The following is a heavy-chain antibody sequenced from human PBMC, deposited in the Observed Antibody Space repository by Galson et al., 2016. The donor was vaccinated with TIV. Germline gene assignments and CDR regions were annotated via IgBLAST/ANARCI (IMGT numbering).Heavy chain of an antibody. J-gene: IGHJ6*02. CDR2: SRSNTDGGTT. CDR3: ATEYYLASGTDPLVGYKGMDV. V-gene: IGHV3-15*01. CDR1: GFTFSNAR. D-gene: IGHD3-10*01. Sequence: SLRLSCAASGFTFSNARMNWVRQAPGKGLEWVGRSRSNTDGGTTEYAAPVKGRFIVSRDDSRNTLFLDMNSLETDDTALYFCATEYYLASGTDPLVGYKGMDVWGQGTTVTVSS.